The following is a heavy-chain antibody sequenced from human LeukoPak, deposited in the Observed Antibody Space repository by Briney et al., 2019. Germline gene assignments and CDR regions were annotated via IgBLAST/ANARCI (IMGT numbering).Heavy chain of an antibody. D-gene: IGHD6-13*01. CDR3: ARVEVTSSWYSIDY. Sequence: SETLSLTCTVSGGSISSYYWSWIRQPPGKGLEWIGYIYYSGSTDYNPSLKSRVIISVDTSKNQFSLKLTSVTAADTAVYYCARVEVTSSWYSIDYWGQGILVTVSS. V-gene: IGHV4-59*01. J-gene: IGHJ4*02. CDR1: GGSISSYY. CDR2: IYYSGST.